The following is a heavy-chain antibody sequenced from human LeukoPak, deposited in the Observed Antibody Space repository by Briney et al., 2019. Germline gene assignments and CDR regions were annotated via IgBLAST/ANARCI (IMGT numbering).Heavy chain of an antibody. J-gene: IGHJ4*02. D-gene: IGHD3-22*01. V-gene: IGHV4-39*01. CDR2: IYYSGST. CDR3: ASRYYYDSSGYYDYFDY. CDR1: GGSISSSSYY. Sequence: SETLSLTCTVSGGSISSSSYYWGWIRQPPGKGLEWIGSIYYSGSTYYNPSLKSRVTISVDTSKNQFSLKLSSVTAADTAVYYCASRYYYDSSGYYDYFDYWGQGTLVTVSS.